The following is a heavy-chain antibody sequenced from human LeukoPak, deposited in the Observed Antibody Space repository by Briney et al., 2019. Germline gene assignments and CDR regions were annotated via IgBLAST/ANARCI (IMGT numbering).Heavy chain of an antibody. CDR3: ARDPEWGGSGSTAFDY. Sequence: ASVKVSCKVSGYTLTELSMHWVRQAPGKGLEWMGGFDPEDGEAIYAQKFQGRVTMTEDTSTDTAYMELRSLRSDDTAVYYCARDPEWGGSGSTAFDYWGQGTLVTVSS. CDR2: FDPEDGEA. CDR1: GYTLTELS. D-gene: IGHD3-10*01. V-gene: IGHV1-24*01. J-gene: IGHJ4*02.